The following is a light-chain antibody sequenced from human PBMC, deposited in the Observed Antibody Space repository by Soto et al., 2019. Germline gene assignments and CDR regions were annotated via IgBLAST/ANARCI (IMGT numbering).Light chain of an antibody. J-gene: IGLJ3*02. CDR3: QSYDSSLSCWV. CDR2: GNT. V-gene: IGLV1-40*01. Sequence: QPVLTQPPSVSGAPGRRVTISCTGSSSNIGAGYDVHWYQQLPGTAPKLLIYGNTNRPSGVPDRFSASKSGTSASLAITGLQAEDEADYYCQSYDSSLSCWVFGGGTKLTVL. CDR1: SSNIGAGYD.